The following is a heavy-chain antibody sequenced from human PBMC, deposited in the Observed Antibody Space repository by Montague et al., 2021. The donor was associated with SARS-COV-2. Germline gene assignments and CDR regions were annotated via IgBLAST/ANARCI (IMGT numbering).Heavy chain of an antibody. CDR3: ARVPFVAVAGTLLHYYYYYGMDV. CDR2: TYYSGST. CDR1: GGSTSSYY. D-gene: IGHD6-19*01. V-gene: IGHV4-59*01. J-gene: IGHJ6*02. Sequence: SETLSLTCTVSGGSTSSYYWSWIRQPPGKGLEWIGYTYYSGSTNYNPSLKSRVTIPVDTSKNQFSLKLSSVTAADTAVYYCARVPFVAVAGTLLHYYYYYGMDVWGQGTTVTVSS.